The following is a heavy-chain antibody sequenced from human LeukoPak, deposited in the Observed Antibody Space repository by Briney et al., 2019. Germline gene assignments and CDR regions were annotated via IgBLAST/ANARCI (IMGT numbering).Heavy chain of an antibody. J-gene: IGHJ3*01. CDR1: EFSVNNYF. Sequence: GGSLRLSCAASEFSVNNYFMSWVRQAPGKGLEGVSLFYNHGATYYADSVKGRFIVSRDNSKNTLYLQMNDLRAEDSALYYCARETFDTSGGDSAFDLWGQGTMVIVSS. D-gene: IGHD2-21*02. CDR2: FYNHGAT. CDR3: ARETFDTSGGDSAFDL. V-gene: IGHV3-53*01.